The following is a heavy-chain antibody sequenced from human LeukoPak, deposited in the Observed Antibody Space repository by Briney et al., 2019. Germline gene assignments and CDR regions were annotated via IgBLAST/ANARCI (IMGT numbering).Heavy chain of an antibody. D-gene: IGHD3-22*01. Sequence: GGPLRLSCAASGFTFSDYYMSWIRQAPGKGVEWVSYISTSGYTMYYADSVKGRFTISRDNAKNSLYLQMNSLRAEDTAVYYCAREVAWITYYDNFDYWGQGTLVTVSS. J-gene: IGHJ4*02. V-gene: IGHV3-11*01. CDR1: GFTFSDYY. CDR2: ISTSGYTM. CDR3: AREVAWITYYDNFDY.